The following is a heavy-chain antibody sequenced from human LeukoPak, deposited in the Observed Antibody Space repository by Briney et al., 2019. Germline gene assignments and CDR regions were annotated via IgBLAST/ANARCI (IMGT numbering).Heavy chain of an antibody. D-gene: IGHD6-19*01. J-gene: IGHJ4*02. Sequence: PGGSLRLSCAASGFTVSSNYMSWVRQAPGKGLEWVSVIYSGGSTYYADSVKGRFTISRDNSKNTLYLQMNSLRAEDTAVYYCARLRDYSSGWYADYWGQETLVTVSS. CDR3: ARLRDYSSGWYADY. CDR1: GFTVSSNY. V-gene: IGHV3-66*04. CDR2: IYSGGST.